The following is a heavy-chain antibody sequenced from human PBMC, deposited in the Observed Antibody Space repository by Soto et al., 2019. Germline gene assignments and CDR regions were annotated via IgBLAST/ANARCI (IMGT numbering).Heavy chain of an antibody. Sequence: GGSLRLSCAASGFTFSSYGMHWVRQAPGKGLEWVAVIWYDGSNKYYADSVKGRFTISRDNSKNTLYLQMNSLRAEDTAVYYCARALPYDYPAYYGMDVWGQGTTVTVSS. CDR2: IWYDGSNK. CDR1: GFTFSSYG. D-gene: IGHD4-17*01. V-gene: IGHV3-33*01. CDR3: ARALPYDYPAYYGMDV. J-gene: IGHJ6*02.